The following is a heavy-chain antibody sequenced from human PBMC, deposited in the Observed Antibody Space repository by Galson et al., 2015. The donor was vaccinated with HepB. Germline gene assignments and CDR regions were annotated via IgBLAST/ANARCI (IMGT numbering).Heavy chain of an antibody. CDR3: ARGKRWELLDRLYRNTVRLASPDAFDI. CDR2: INHSGST. D-gene: IGHD1-26*01. Sequence: ETLSLTCAVYGGSFSGYYWSWIRQPPGKGLEWIGEINHSGSTNYNPSLKSRVTISVDTSKNQFSLKLSSVTAADTAVYYCARGKRWELLDRLYRNTVRLASPDAFDIWGQGTMVTVSS. J-gene: IGHJ3*02. CDR1: GGSFSGYY. V-gene: IGHV4-34*01.